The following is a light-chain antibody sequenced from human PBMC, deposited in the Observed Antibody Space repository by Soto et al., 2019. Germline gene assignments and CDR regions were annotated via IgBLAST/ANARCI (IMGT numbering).Light chain of an antibody. CDR3: SSYAGSNNVI. CDR2: EVS. V-gene: IGLV2-8*01. CDR1: SSDIGGYNY. J-gene: IGLJ2*01. Sequence: QSVLTQPPSASGSPGQSVAISCTGTSSDIGGYNYVSWYQQHPGKAPKLMIFEVSKRPSGVPDRFSASKSGNTASLTVSGLQADDEANYYCSSYAGSNNVIFGGGTKVTVL.